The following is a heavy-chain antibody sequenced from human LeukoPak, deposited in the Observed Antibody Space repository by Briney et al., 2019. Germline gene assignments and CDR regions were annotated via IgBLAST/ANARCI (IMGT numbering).Heavy chain of an antibody. CDR1: GGSISSNTYY. Sequence: SETLSLTCTVSGGSISSNTYYWGWIRQTPEKGLDWIGSIHYSGRTLYNPSLDSRVTISVDTSTHQLSLRLTSVTGADTAVYYCARHTPATVGIYFDYWGQGTLVTVSS. CDR2: IHYSGRT. D-gene: IGHD1-26*01. V-gene: IGHV4-39*01. CDR3: ARHTPATVGIYFDY. J-gene: IGHJ4*02.